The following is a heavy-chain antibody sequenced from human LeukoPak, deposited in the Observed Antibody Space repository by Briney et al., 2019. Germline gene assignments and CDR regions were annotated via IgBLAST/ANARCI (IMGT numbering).Heavy chain of an antibody. CDR1: GFTVSSNY. CDR2: IYSGGST. J-gene: IGHJ4*02. V-gene: IGHV3-66*01. D-gene: IGHD2-21*01. CDR3: ARVAEGKSYFDY. Sequence: GGSLRLSCAASGFTVSSNYMSWVRQAPGKGLEWVSVIYSGGSTYYADSVKGRFTISRDNSKNTLYLQMNSLRAEDTAVYYCARVAEGKSYFDYWGQGTLVTVSS.